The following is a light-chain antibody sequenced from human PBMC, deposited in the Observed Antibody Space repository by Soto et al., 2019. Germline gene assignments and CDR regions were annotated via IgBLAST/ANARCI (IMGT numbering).Light chain of an antibody. CDR2: GAS. V-gene: IGKV3-20*01. CDR3: QQSGSSYT. Sequence: EIVLTQSPGTLSLSPGERATLSCRASQSVSSNYLAWYQQKPGQAPRLLIYGASSRATGIPDRFSGSGSGTDFTLTISRLEPEDFAVYSCQQSGSSYTFGQGTKLEIK. CDR1: QSVSSNY. J-gene: IGKJ2*01.